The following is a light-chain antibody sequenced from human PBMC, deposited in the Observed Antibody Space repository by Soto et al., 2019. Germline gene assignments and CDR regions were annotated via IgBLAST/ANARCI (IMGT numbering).Light chain of an antibody. Sequence: EIVLTQSPGTLSLSPGERATLSCRASQSVGSNYLAWYQQRPGQTPNLLIFGASHRAPDIPDRFSGSGSGTDFTLTVSNLESEDFAVYYCQQCSNWPLTFGGGTKVDIK. V-gene: IGKV3D-20*02. J-gene: IGKJ4*02. CDR3: QQCSNWPLT. CDR2: GAS. CDR1: QSVGSNY.